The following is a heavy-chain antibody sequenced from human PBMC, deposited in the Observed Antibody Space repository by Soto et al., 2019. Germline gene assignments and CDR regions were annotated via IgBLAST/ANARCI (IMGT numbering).Heavy chain of an antibody. Sequence: GASVKVSCKASGYTFTSYDINWVRQATGQGLEWMGWMNPNSGNTGYAQKFQGRVTMTRNTSISTAYMELSSLRSEDTAVYYCARRRQYWLQGSPYMDVWGKGTTVTVSS. V-gene: IGHV1-8*01. D-gene: IGHD5-12*01. CDR3: ARRRQYWLQGSPYMDV. CDR2: MNPNSGNT. J-gene: IGHJ6*03. CDR1: GYTFTSYD.